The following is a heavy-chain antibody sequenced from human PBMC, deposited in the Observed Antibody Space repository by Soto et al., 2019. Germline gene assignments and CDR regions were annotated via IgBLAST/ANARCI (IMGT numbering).Heavy chain of an antibody. V-gene: IGHV1-69*13. CDR2: FIPMFGTA. J-gene: IGHJ4*02. CDR1: GGTFSRSA. D-gene: IGHD3-10*01. Sequence: GASVKVSCKASGGTFSRSAFSWVRQAPGQGLEWMGGFIPMFGTANYAQNFQGRVTLTADESTTTAYMELSSLSFEDTAVYYCATNYFTSGNYYYKAFDYWCQGTLVTVSS. CDR3: ATNYFTSGNYYYKAFDY.